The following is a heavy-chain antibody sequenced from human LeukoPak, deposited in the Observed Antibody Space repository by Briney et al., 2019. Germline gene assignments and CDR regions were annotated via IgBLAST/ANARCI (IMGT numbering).Heavy chain of an antibody. CDR3: ARDSVTHEITGTTGGDYFDY. CDR1: GYTLTELS. V-gene: IGHV1-24*01. D-gene: IGHD1-7*01. CDR2: FDPEDGET. J-gene: IGHJ4*02. Sequence: EASVKVSCKVSGYTLTELSMHWVRQPPGKGLEWMGGFDPEDGETIYAQKFQGRVTITADESTSTAYMELSSLRSEDTAVYYCARDSVTHEITGTTGGDYFDYWGQGTLVTVSS.